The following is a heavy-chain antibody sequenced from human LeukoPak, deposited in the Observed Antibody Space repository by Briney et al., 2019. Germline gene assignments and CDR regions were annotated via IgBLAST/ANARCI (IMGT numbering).Heavy chain of an antibody. Sequence: GGSLRLSCAASGFTVSSNYMSWVRQAPGKGLEWVSVIYSGGSTYYADSVKGRFTISRDNTRNSLYLQMNSLRAEDTAVYYCARVSGSSLTHYFDSWGRGTLVTVSS. CDR3: ARVSGSSLTHYFDS. D-gene: IGHD1-26*01. CDR1: GFTVSSNY. CDR2: IYSGGST. J-gene: IGHJ4*02. V-gene: IGHV3-53*01.